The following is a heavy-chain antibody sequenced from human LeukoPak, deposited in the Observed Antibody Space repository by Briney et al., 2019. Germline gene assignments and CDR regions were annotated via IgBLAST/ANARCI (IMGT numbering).Heavy chain of an antibody. CDR1: GASITTYD. D-gene: IGHD6-6*01. CDR2: IYHSGST. Sequence: SETLSLTCTVSGASITTYDWTWIRQPPGKGLEWIGYIYHSGSTNYNPSLKSRVTISLDTSRNQFSLRLSSVTAADTAVFCAREYSTSSEGDYFDYSGQRSLVTVSS. CDR3: AREYSTSSEGDYFDY. J-gene: IGHJ4*02. V-gene: IGHV4-59*01.